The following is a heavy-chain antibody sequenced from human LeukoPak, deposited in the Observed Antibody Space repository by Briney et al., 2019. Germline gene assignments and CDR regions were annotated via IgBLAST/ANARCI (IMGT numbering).Heavy chain of an antibody. CDR1: GYTFTSYY. D-gene: IGHD2-2*01. CDR3: ARDVGYCSSTSCSEFRY. Sequence: GASVKVSCKASGYTFTSYYMHWVRQAPGQGLEWMGIINPSGGSTSYAQKFQGRVTMTRDTSTSTVYMELSSLRSEDTAVYYCARDVGYCSSTSCSEFRYWGQGTLVTVSS. J-gene: IGHJ4*02. V-gene: IGHV1-46*01. CDR2: INPSGGST.